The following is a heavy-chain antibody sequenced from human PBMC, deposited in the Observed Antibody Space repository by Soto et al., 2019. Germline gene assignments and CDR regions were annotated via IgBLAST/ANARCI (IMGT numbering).Heavy chain of an antibody. D-gene: IGHD2-2*01. Sequence: QEQLVESGGGVVLPGRSLRLSCAASGFTFNTFGMHWVRQAPGKGLEWVAVISYDGSAKYYSDFVRGRFTISRDNSMNTLYLQMNSLRTEDTAVYYCAKSPNFYCSSYHCYKYYFDYWGQGTLVTVSS. J-gene: IGHJ4*02. V-gene: IGHV3-30*18. CDR1: GFTFNTFG. CDR3: AKSPNFYCSSYHCYKYYFDY. CDR2: ISYDGSAK.